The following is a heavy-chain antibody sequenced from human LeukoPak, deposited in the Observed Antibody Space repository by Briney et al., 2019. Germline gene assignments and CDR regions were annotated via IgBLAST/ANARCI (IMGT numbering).Heavy chain of an antibody. CDR1: GYTFTSYG. V-gene: IGHV1-18*01. CDR3: ARVLAVTMVREGFDY. J-gene: IGHJ4*02. CDR2: ISAYNGNT. Sequence: ASVKVSCKASGYTFTSYGISWVRQAPGQGLEWMGWISAYNGNTNYAQKLQGRVTMTTDTSTSTVYMELRSLRSDDTAVYYCARVLAVTMVREGFDYWGQGTLVTVSS. D-gene: IGHD3-10*01.